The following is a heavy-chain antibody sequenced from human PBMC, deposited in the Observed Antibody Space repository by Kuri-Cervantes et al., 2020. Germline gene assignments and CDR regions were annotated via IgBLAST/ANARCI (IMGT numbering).Heavy chain of an antibody. CDR3: ARDWNQLWFGELLTTSYYYYGMDV. CDR2: INPSGGST. Sequence: ASVKVSCKASGYTFTGYYMHWVRQAPGQGLEWMGIINPSGGSTSYAQKFQGRVTMTRDTSTSTVYMELRSLRSDDTAVYYCARDWNQLWFGELLTTSYYYYGMDVWGQGTTVTVSS. V-gene: IGHV1-46*01. D-gene: IGHD3-10*01. CDR1: GYTFTGYY. J-gene: IGHJ6*02.